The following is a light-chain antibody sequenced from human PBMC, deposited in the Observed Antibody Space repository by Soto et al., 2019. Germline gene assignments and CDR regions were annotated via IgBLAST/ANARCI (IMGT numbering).Light chain of an antibody. CDR2: DAS. CDR3: QQRSNWPPLYT. CDR1: QSVSSY. V-gene: IGKV3-11*01. J-gene: IGKJ2*01. Sequence: EIVLTQSPATLSLSPGERATLSCRASQSVSSYLAWYQQKPGQAPRLLIYDASNRATGIPARFSGSVSGTDFPLTISSLETEDCAVYYCQQRSNWPPLYTVGQGTKLEIK.